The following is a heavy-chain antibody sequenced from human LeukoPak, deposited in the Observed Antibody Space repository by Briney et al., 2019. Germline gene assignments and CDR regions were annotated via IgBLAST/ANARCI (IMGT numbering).Heavy chain of an antibody. J-gene: IGHJ2*01. CDR2: ISDDGSNT. V-gene: IGHV3-30*18. CDR1: GFTLSSFG. Sequence: GGSLRLSCTASGFTLSSFGMHWVRQAPGKGLEWVAVISDDGSNTYYADSVKGRFTISRVNSKNTLYLQLNSLRTEDTAVYYCAKDADTATIIYWYFDLWGRGTLVTVSS. D-gene: IGHD5-18*01. CDR3: AKDADTATIIYWYFDL.